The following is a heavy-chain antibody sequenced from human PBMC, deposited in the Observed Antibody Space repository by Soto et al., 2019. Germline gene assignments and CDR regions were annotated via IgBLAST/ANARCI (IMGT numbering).Heavy chain of an antibody. J-gene: IGHJ6*02. Sequence: QVQLVQSGAEVKKPGSSVKVSCKASGGTFSSYAISWVRQAPGQGLEGMGGIIPIFGTADYAQKFLGRVTITADESTSTAYMELSSLRSEDTVVYYCASHSASSPEGRCYYGMDVGGQGTKVTVSS. V-gene: IGHV1-69*12. CDR3: ASHSASSPEGRCYYGMDV. CDR2: IIPIFGTA. D-gene: IGHD1-26*01. CDR1: GGTFSSYA.